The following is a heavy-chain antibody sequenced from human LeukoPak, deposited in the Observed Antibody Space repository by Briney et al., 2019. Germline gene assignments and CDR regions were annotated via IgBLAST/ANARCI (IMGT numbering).Heavy chain of an antibody. V-gene: IGHV1-18*01. J-gene: IGHJ5*02. CDR1: GYTFTSYG. CDR3: ARDVRFLEWSVKEYNWFDP. D-gene: IGHD3-3*01. Sequence: ASVKVSCKASGYTFTSYGISWVRQAPGQGLEWMGWISAYNGNTNYAQKLQGRVTMTTDTSTSTAYMELSRLRSDDTAVYYCARDVRFLEWSVKEYNWFDPWGQGTLVTVSS. CDR2: ISAYNGNT.